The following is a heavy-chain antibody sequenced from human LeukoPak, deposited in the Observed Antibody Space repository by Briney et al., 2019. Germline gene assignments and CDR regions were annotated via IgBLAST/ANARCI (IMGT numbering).Heavy chain of an antibody. D-gene: IGHD2-2*01. V-gene: IGHV1-69*02. CDR1: GGTFSSYT. J-gene: IGHJ6*03. CDR3: ARGVVSGPGLTKYYYMDV. CDR2: IIPILGIA. Sequence: SVKVSCKASGGTFSSYTISWVRQAPGQGLEWMGRIIPILGIANYAQKFQGRVTITADKSTSTAYMELSSLRSEDTAVYYCARGVVSGPGLTKYYYMDVWGKGTTVTVSS.